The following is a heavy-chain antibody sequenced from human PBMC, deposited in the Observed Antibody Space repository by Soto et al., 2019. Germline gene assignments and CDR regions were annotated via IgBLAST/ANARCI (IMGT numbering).Heavy chain of an antibody. J-gene: IGHJ6*02. Sequence: ASVKVSCKASGYTFTGYYMHWVRQAPGQGLEWMGWINPNSGGTNYAQKFQGRVTMTRDTSISTAYMELSSLRSEDTAVYYCASFGGTMVRGVIVHYYGMDVWGQGTTVTVSS. CDR3: ASFGGTMVRGVIVHYYGMDV. CDR2: INPNSGGT. CDR1: GYTFTGYY. V-gene: IGHV1-2*02. D-gene: IGHD3-10*01.